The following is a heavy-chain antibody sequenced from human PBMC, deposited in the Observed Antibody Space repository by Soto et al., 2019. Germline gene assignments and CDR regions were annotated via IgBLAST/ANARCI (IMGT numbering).Heavy chain of an antibody. CDR1: GYGFTTYG. Sequence: QVHLVQSGAEVKKPGASVKVSCKGSGYGFTTYGITWVRQAPGQGLEWMAWISAHNGNTNYAQKRQGRVTVTRDTSTSTAYTELRRLRSDDTAVYYCARGRYGDYWGQGALVTVSS. CDR2: ISAHNGNT. D-gene: IGHD1-1*01. V-gene: IGHV1-18*01. CDR3: ARGRYGDY. J-gene: IGHJ4*02.